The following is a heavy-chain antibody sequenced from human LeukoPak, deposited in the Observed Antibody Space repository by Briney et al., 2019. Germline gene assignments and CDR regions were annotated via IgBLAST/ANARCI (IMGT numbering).Heavy chain of an antibody. Sequence: RASVKVSCKASGGTFSSYAISWVRQAPGQGLEWMGRIIPIFGTANYAQKFQGRVTITADKSTSTAYMELSSLRSEDTAVYYCARAGKVVVAAADWGRGTLVTVSS. V-gene: IGHV1-69*06. CDR2: IIPIFGTA. CDR1: GGTFSSYA. J-gene: IGHJ4*02. D-gene: IGHD2-15*01. CDR3: ARAGKVVVAAAD.